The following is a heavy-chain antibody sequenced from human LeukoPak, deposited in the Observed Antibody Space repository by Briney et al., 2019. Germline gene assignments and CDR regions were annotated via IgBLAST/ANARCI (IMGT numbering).Heavy chain of an antibody. CDR3: AREERPKSPLDVFNI. CDR2: ISSNGGST. Sequence: GGSLRLSCAASGFTFSSYAMHWVRQAPGKGLEYVSAISSNGGSTYYANSVKGRFTISRDNSKNTLYLQMGSLRAEDMAVYYCAREERPKSPLDVFNIWGQGKMATVSS. CDR1: GFTFSSYA. J-gene: IGHJ3*02. V-gene: IGHV3-64*01. D-gene: IGHD5-24*01.